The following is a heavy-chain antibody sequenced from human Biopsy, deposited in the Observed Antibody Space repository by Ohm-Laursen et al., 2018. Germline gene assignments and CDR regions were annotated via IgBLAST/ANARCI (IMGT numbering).Heavy chain of an antibody. CDR1: GDSVGNNF. J-gene: IGHJ4*02. D-gene: IGHD1-26*01. Sequence: SETLSLTCTVSGDSVGNNFWTWIRQPPGKTLEWIAYKFYRGTTTYNPSLKGRVIVSGDPPKSLISLKLSSVTASDTAIYYCARLTRRGNIIFFDYWGRGTLVAVSS. CDR3: ARLTRRGNIIFFDY. CDR2: KFYRGTT. V-gene: IGHV4-59*08.